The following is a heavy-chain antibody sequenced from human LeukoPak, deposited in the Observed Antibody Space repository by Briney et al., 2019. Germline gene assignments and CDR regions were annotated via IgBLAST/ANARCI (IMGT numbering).Heavy chain of an antibody. Sequence: GGSLRLSCAGSGFTFSSYAMSWVRQAPGTGLEWVSATDGSGGSAYYADSVRGRFTISRDNSKNTLYLQMNSLRVEDTAVYYCAKDRPHPSAEPTNFDYWGQGTLVTVSS. D-gene: IGHD1-14*01. CDR1: GFTFSSYA. V-gene: IGHV3-23*01. J-gene: IGHJ4*02. CDR3: AKDRPHPSAEPTNFDY. CDR2: TDGSGGSA.